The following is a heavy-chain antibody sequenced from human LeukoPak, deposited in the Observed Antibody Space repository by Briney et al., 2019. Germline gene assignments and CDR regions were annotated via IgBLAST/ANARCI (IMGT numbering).Heavy chain of an antibody. J-gene: IGHJ4*02. CDR3: AREAPRGYSYGKEDY. Sequence: SVKVSCKASGGTFSSYAISWVRQAPGQGLEWMGGIIPIFGTANYAQKFQGRVTITADESTSTAYMELSSLRSEDTAVYYCAREAPRGYSYGKEDYWGQGTLVTDSS. CDR1: GGTFSSYA. V-gene: IGHV1-69*13. D-gene: IGHD5-18*01. CDR2: IIPIFGTA.